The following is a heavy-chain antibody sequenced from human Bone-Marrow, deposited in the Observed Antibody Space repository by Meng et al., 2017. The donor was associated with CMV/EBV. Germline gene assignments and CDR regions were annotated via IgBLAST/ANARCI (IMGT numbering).Heavy chain of an antibody. CDR1: GFTFTRSA. Sequence: SVKVSCKATGFTFTRSAVQWVRQARGQRLEWIGRIVVGSGNTNYAQKFQERVTITRDMSTSTAYMELRSLRSEDTAVYYCAADAGGFEAGFWFDPWGQGTLVTVSS. V-gene: IGHV1-58*01. CDR3: AADAGGFEAGFWFDP. CDR2: IVVGSGNT. D-gene: IGHD6-19*01. J-gene: IGHJ5*02.